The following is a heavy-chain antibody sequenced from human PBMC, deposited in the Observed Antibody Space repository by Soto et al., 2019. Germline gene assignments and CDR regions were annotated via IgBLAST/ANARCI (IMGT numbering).Heavy chain of an antibody. CDR1: GGSISSSSYY. CDR3: ARRKRHIGVVIIYYFDY. CDR2: IYYSGST. V-gene: IGHV4-39*01. Sequence: SETLSLTCTVSGGSISSSSYYWGWIRQPPGKGLEWIGSIYYSGSTYYNPSLKSRVTISVDTSKNQFSLKLSSVTAADTAVYYCARRKRHIGVVIIYYFDYWGQGTLVTVSS. D-gene: IGHD3-3*01. J-gene: IGHJ4*02.